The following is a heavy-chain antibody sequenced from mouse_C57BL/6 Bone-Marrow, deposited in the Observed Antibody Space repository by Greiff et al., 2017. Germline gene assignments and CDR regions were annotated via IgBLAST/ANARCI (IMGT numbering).Heavy chain of an antibody. V-gene: IGHV5-4*01. Sequence: EVQLKESGGGLVKPGGSLKLSCAASGFTFSSYAMSWVRQTPEKRLEWVATISDGGSYTYYPDNVKGRFTISRDNAKNNLYLQMGHLKSEDTAMYYCARGWDYCAVDYWGQGTAVTVSS. CDR2: ISDGGSYT. CDR1: GFTFSSYA. J-gene: IGHJ4*01. CDR3: ARGWDYCAVDY. D-gene: IGHD4-1*01.